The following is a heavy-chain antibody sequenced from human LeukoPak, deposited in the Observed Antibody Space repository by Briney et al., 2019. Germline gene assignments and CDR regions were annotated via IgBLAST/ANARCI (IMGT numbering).Heavy chain of an antibody. D-gene: IGHD5-24*01. Sequence: HPGGSLRLSCEASGFTFDDYAMHWVRQAPGKGLEWVSGISWNSGSIGYADSVKGRFTISRDNAKNSLYLQMNSLRAEDTALYYCAKTIHFRTILGMANHFDYWGQGTLVTASS. CDR3: AKTIHFRTILGMANHFDY. J-gene: IGHJ4*02. V-gene: IGHV3-9*01. CDR2: ISWNSGSI. CDR1: GFTFDDYA.